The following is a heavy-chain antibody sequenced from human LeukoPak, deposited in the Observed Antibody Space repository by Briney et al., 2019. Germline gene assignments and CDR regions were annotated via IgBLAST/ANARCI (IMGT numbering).Heavy chain of an antibody. CDR2: IYYSGST. D-gene: IGHD2-15*01. CDR3: ARVYCSGGSCYSDY. CDR1: GGSISSYY. V-gene: IGHV4-59*08. J-gene: IGHJ4*02. Sequence: SETLSLTCTVSGGSISSYYRSWIRQPPGKGLEWIGYIYYSGSTNYNPSLKSRVTISVDTSKNQFSLKLSSVTAADTAVYYCARVYCSGGSCYSDYWGQGTLVTVSS.